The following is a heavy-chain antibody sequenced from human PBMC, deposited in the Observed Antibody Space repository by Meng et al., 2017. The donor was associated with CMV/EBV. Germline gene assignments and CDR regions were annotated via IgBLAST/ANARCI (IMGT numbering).Heavy chain of an antibody. CDR2: ISSSGSTI. CDR3: ARGGDFWSGYYKAGDY. CDR1: GSTFSSHE. J-gene: IGHJ4*02. D-gene: IGHD3-3*01. V-gene: IGHV3-48*03. Sequence: GGSLRLSCAASGSTFSSHEMNWVRQAPGKGLEWVSYISSSGSTIYYADSVKGRFTISRDNAKNSLYLQMNSLRAEDTAVYYCARGGDFWSGYYKAGDYWGQGTLVTVSS.